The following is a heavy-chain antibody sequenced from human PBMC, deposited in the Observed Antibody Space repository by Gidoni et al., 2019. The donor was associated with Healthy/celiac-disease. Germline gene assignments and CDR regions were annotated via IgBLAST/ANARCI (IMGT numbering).Heavy chain of an antibody. CDR1: GFTFDDYA. J-gene: IGHJ4*02. Sequence: EVQLVASGGGLVQPGRSLRLSCAASGFTFDDYAMHWVRQAPGKGLEWVSGISWNSGSIGYADSVKGRFTISRDNAKNSLYLQMNSLRAEDTALYYCAKGLIVVVTAPFDYWGQGTLVTVSS. CDR3: AKGLIVVVTAPFDY. V-gene: IGHV3-9*01. CDR2: ISWNSGSI. D-gene: IGHD2-21*02.